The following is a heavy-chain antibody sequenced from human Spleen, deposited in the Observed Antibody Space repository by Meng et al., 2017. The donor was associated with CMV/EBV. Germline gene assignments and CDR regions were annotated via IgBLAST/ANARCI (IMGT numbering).Heavy chain of an antibody. CDR1: GVSFDDYG. CDR2: INWSGGST. Sequence: CAASGVSFDDYGMSWVRQAPGKGLEWVSGINWSGGSTSYADYVKGRFTISRDNVKNSLYLQMNSLRAEDTALYYCARDYYDTSGTFDYWGQGTLVTVSS. V-gene: IGHV3-20*04. CDR3: ARDYYDTSGTFDY. D-gene: IGHD3-16*01. J-gene: IGHJ4*02.